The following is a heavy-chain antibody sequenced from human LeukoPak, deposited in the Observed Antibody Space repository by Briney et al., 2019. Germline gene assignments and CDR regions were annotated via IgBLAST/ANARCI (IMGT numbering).Heavy chain of an antibody. V-gene: IGHV1-46*01. Sequence: ASVKVSCKASGYTFTSYHLHWVRQAPRQGLEWVGIINPNGGGTNYAQKFQCRVTMTRDTSTSTVYMELSSLRSEDSAIYYCARDSKGSYSKYGMDVWGQGTTVTVSS. J-gene: IGHJ6*02. CDR3: ARDSKGSYSKYGMDV. CDR1: GYTFTSYH. CDR2: INPNGGGT. D-gene: IGHD1-26*01.